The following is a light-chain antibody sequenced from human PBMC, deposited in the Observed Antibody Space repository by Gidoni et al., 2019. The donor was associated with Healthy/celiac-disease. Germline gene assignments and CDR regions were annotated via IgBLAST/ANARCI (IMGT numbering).Light chain of an antibody. CDR1: QSVSSN. CDR3: QKYNKWPPIT. V-gene: IGKV3-15*01. Sequence: EIVMPHSPATLSVSPGERATLSCRASQSVSSNLAWYQQKPGQAPRLLIYGASTRATGIPARFSGSGSGTEFTLTISSLQSEDFAVYYCQKYNKWPPITFGQGTRLEIK. J-gene: IGKJ5*01. CDR2: GAS.